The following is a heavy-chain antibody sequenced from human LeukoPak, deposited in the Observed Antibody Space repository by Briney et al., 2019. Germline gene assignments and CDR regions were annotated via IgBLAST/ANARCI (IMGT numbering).Heavy chain of an antibody. CDR2: ISSSSSTI. CDR3: ARDSQFAYFDY. V-gene: IGHV3-48*01. D-gene: IGHD5-24*01. J-gene: IGHJ4*02. CDR1: GFTFSSYS. Sequence: GGSLRLSCAASGFTFSSYSMNWVRQAPGKGLEWVSYISSSSSTIYYADSVKGRFTISRDNAKNTLYLQMNSLRAEDTAVYYCARDSQFAYFDYWGQGTLVTVSS.